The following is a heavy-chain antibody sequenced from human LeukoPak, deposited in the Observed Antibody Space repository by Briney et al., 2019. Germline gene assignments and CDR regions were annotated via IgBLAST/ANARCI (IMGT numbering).Heavy chain of an antibody. Sequence: PGGSLRLSCAASGFTFSSYSMNWVRQAPGKGLEWVSSISSSSSYIYYADSVKGRFTISRDNAKNSLYLQMNSLRAEDTAVYYCARVRNYYGSGSFTNYYYGMDVWGQGTTVTVSS. D-gene: IGHD3-10*01. CDR1: GFTFSSYS. V-gene: IGHV3-21*01. J-gene: IGHJ6*02. CDR2: ISSSSSYI. CDR3: ARVRNYYGSGSFTNYYYGMDV.